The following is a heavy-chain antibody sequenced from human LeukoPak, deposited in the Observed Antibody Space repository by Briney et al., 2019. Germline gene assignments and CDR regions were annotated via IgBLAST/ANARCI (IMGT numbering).Heavy chain of an antibody. D-gene: IGHD3-10*02. CDR1: GFTFSSYE. CDR3: AELGITMIGGV. CDR2: ISSSGSTI. V-gene: IGHV3-48*03. J-gene: IGHJ6*04. Sequence: GGSLRLSCAASGFTFSSYEMNWVRQAPGKGLEWVSYISSSGSTIYYADSVKGRFTISRDNAKNSLYLQMNSLRAEDTAVYCCAELGITMIGGVWGKGTTVTVSS.